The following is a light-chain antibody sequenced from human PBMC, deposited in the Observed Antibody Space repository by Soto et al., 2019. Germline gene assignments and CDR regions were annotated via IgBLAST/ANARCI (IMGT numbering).Light chain of an antibody. Sequence: DIQITQSPSSLSSYLLDIVTITCRVSQSISSYLNWYQQKPGKAPKLLIYAASSLQSGVPSRFSGSGSGTDFTLTISSLQPDDFATYYCQQYNSYFSITFGQGTRLEIK. J-gene: IGKJ5*01. CDR3: QQYNSYFSIT. CDR2: AAS. V-gene: IGKV1-39*01. CDR1: QSISSY.